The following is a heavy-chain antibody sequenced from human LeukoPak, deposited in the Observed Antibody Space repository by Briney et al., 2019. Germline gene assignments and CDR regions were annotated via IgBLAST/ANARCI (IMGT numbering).Heavy chain of an antibody. V-gene: IGHV3-30-3*01. D-gene: IGHD5-12*01. CDR2: ISYDGSNK. CDR1: GFTFSSYA. CDR3: AMYSGSDWELNY. J-gene: IGHJ4*02. Sequence: GGSLRLSCAASGFTFSSYAMHWVRQAPGKGLEWVAVISYDGSNKYYADSVKGRFTISRDNSKNTLYLQMNSLRAEDTAVYYCAMYSGSDWELNYWGQGTLVTVSS.